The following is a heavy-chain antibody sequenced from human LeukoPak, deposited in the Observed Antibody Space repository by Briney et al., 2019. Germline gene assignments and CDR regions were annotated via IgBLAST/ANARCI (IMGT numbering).Heavy chain of an antibody. CDR3: ARLALGWELLPHYDY. Sequence: GGSLRLSCVASGFSLSNYGIHWVRQAPGKGLEWVTFMQYDGSVEFYADSVKGRFTISRDNAKNSLYLQMNSLRAEDTAVYYCARLALGWELLPHYDYWGQGTLVTVSS. CDR2: MQYDGSVE. CDR1: GFSLSNYG. J-gene: IGHJ4*02. D-gene: IGHD1-26*01. V-gene: IGHV3-30*02.